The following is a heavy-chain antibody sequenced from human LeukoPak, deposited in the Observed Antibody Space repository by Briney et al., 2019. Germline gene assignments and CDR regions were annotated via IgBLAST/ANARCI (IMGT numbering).Heavy chain of an antibody. CDR2: IHYNGIT. D-gene: IGHD1-26*01. Sequence: SETLSLTCTVSGSMYNYYWSWIRQPLGKGLEWIGYIHYNGITNYNPSLKTRVTMSLDTSKNQVSLNLNSVTAADTAVYYCARHISSGGTYAHFDYWGQGTLVTVSS. V-gene: IGHV4-59*08. CDR1: GSMYNYY. J-gene: IGHJ4*02. CDR3: ARHISSGGTYAHFDY.